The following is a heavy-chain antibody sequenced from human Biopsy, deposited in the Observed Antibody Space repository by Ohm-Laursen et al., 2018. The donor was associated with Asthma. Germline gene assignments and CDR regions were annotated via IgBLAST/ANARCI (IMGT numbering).Heavy chain of an antibody. CDR2: MSYDGSIK. Sequence: SLRLSCTASGFTFSSYGMDWVRQAPGKGLEWVALMSYDGSIKDYADSVKGRFAISRDNSMNTLYLHMNSLRVEDTAVYYCARGLDYLGRSGFDYWGQGTLVIVSS. D-gene: IGHD3-16*01. J-gene: IGHJ4*02. CDR3: ARGLDYLGRSGFDY. V-gene: IGHV3-33*05. CDR1: GFTFSSYG.